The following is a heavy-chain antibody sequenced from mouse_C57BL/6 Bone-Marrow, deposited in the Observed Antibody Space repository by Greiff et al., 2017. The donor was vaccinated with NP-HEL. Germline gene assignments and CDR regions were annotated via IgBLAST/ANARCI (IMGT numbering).Heavy chain of an antibody. CDR3: ARGRLRRGAY. Sequence: QVQLQQPGAELVKPGASVTLSCKASGYTFTSYWMQWVKQRPGQGLEWIGEIDPSDSYTNYNQKFKGKATLTVDTSSSTAYMQLSSLTSEDSAVYYCARGRLRRGAYWGQGTLVTVSA. CDR2: IDPSDSYT. CDR1: GYTFTSYW. D-gene: IGHD2-4*01. V-gene: IGHV1-50*01. J-gene: IGHJ3*01.